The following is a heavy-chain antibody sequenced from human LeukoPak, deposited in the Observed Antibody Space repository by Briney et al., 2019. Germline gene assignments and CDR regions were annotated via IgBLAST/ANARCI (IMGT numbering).Heavy chain of an antibody. CDR2: IYYSGST. CDR3: AREYCSGGSCFWYYMDV. Sequence: SETLSLTCTVSGGSISTYYWSWIRQPPGKGLEWIGYIYYSGSTNYNPSLKSRVTISVDTSKNQFSLTLSSVTAADTAVYYCAREYCSGGSCFWYYMDVWGKGTTVTVSS. V-gene: IGHV4-59*01. J-gene: IGHJ6*03. D-gene: IGHD2-15*01. CDR1: GGSISTYY.